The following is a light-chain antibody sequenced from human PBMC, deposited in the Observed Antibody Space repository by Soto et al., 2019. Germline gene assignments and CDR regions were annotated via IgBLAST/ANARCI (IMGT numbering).Light chain of an antibody. CDR3: QQFGSSPLFT. J-gene: IGKJ3*01. Sequence: EIVLTQSPGTLSLSPGERATLSCRASQSVNNNFLAWYQQKPGQAPRLLIYCASTRATGIPDRFSGSGSGTDFTLTITTLEPEDFAVYYCQQFGSSPLFTFGPGTRVDMK. CDR2: CAS. CDR1: QSVNNNF. V-gene: IGKV3-20*01.